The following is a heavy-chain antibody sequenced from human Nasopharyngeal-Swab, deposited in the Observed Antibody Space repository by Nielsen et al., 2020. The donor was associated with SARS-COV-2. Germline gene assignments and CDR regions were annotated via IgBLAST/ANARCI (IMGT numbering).Heavy chain of an antibody. Sequence: WIRQPPGKGLEWVASITQDGSEKYYVDYVKGRFTISRDNSKNSLFLQMNFLRAEDTAMYFCASLPGNVWNGYGSDYWGQGTLVTVSS. CDR2: ITQDGSEK. J-gene: IGHJ4*02. D-gene: IGHD3-3*01. CDR3: ASLPGNVWNGYGSDY. V-gene: IGHV3-7*01.